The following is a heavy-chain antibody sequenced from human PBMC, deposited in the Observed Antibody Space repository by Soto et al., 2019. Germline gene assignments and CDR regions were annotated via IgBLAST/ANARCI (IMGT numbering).Heavy chain of an antibody. CDR2: INHSGFT. V-gene: IGHV4-34*01. CDR3: ARAAVKLGATLFDS. D-gene: IGHD1-26*01. Sequence: TLSLTCAVSGGSLRGHYWSWIRQSPEKGLEWIGEINHSGFTNYNPTLKSRVTISRDASKNQFSLRRSSMTAADSAVYFCARAAVKLGATLFDSWGQGTLVTVSS. CDR1: GGSLRGHY. J-gene: IGHJ4*02.